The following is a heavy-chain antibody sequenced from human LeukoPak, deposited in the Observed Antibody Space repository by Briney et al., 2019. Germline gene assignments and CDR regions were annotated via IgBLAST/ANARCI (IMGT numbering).Heavy chain of an antibody. CDR2: MNPKSGNT. J-gene: IGHJ4*02. CDR3: ARAIRVIRGTVQYHFDN. Sequence: GASVKVSCTASGYTSISYDINWVRQATGQGLEWMGWMNPKSGNTGYAQKFQAKVTCTRNTSISTAYMELSSLRFQDTAVYYCARAIRVIRGTVQYHFDNWGQGTLGTVSS. CDR1: GYTSISYD. V-gene: IGHV1-8*01. D-gene: IGHD3-10*01.